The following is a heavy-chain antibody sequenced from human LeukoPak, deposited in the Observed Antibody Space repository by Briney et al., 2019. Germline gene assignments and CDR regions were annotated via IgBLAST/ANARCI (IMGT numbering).Heavy chain of an antibody. CDR2: ISAYNGNT. Sequence: ASVKVSCKASGYTFTSYGISWVRQAPGQGLEWMGWISAYNGNTNYAQKLQGRVTMTTDTSTSTAYMELSSLRSEDMAVYYCARDRYHYDSSGYLYYWGQGTLVTVSS. D-gene: IGHD3-22*01. CDR1: GYTFTSYG. J-gene: IGHJ4*02. CDR3: ARDRYHYDSSGYLYY. V-gene: IGHV1-18*03.